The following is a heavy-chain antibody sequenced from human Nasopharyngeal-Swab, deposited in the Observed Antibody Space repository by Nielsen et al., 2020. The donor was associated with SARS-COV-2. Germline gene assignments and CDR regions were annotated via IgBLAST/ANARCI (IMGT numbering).Heavy chain of an antibody. J-gene: IGHJ4*02. Sequence: GGSLRLSCAASGFTFTDYVMNWVRQAPGKGLEWVSVIYSGGNAYYADSVKGRFTISRDTSKNMLYLQMDSVRADDTAVYYCARDTGFCTRGSCGPFDSWGQGTLVSVSS. V-gene: IGHV3-53*01. CDR3: ARDTGFCTRGSCGPFDS. CDR2: IYSGGNA. D-gene: IGHD2-8*01. CDR1: GFTFTDYV.